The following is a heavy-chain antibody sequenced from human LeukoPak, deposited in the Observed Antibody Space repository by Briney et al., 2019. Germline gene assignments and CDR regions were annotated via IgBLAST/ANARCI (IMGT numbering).Heavy chain of an antibody. D-gene: IGHD6-13*01. V-gene: IGHV4-39*01. J-gene: IGHJ4*02. Sequence: PSETLSLTCTVSGGSISSYYWSWIRQPPGKGLEWIGNIYYSGSTYYNPSLKSRVTISVDTSKNQFSLKLSSETVADTAVYYCARRQAGSSWRDHWGQGTLVTVSS. CDR1: GGSISSYY. CDR2: IYYSGST. CDR3: ARRQAGSSWRDH.